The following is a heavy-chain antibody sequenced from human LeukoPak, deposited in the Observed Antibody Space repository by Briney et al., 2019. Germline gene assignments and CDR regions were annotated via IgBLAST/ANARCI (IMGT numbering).Heavy chain of an antibody. CDR3: ARSSRDGYNYFGS. CDR1: GGSMISSYFY. V-gene: IGHV4-39*01. D-gene: IGHD5-24*01. Sequence: SETLSLTCTVSGGSMISSYFYWDWIRQPHGKGLEWIGSMYYSGSTYYNPSLKSRVTISVDTSKNQFSLKLSSVTAADTAVYYCARSSRDGYNYFGSWGQGTLVTVSS. J-gene: IGHJ4*02. CDR2: MYYSGST.